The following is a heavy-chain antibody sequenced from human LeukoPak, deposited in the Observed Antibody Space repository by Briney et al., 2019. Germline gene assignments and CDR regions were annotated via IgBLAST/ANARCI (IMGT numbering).Heavy chain of an antibody. CDR2: IYHTGST. D-gene: IGHD6-25*01. CDR3: ARRGRNSSGWQDYL. V-gene: IGHV4-59*01. CDR1: GGSLSSYY. Sequence: SETLSLTCTVPGGSLSSYYWSWIRQPPGKGLEWIANIYHTGSTNYNPSLSSRVTISIDTAKNQFSLKLTSVAAADTAVYYCARRGRNSSGWQDYLWGQGTLVTVSS. J-gene: IGHJ4*02.